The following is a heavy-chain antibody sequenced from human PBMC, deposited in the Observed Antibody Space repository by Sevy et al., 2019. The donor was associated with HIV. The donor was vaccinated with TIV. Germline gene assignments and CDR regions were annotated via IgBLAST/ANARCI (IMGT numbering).Heavy chain of an antibody. CDR3: AREGFPTPADTYHFYFYYMDV. Sequence: ASVKVSCKASGYTFTGYYLHWVRQAPGQGLEWMGWINPNSGGTNSAQKFQGRVTMTRDTSIGTAYMELTRLRSDDTAVYYCAREGFPTPADTYHFYFYYMDVWGTGTTVTVSS. V-gene: IGHV1-2*02. J-gene: IGHJ6*03. CDR1: GYTFTGYY. D-gene: IGHD2-15*01. CDR2: INPNSGGT.